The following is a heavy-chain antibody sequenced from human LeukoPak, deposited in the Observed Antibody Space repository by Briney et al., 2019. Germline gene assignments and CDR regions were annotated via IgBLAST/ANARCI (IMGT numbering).Heavy chain of an antibody. V-gene: IGHV3-21*06. CDR1: GFTFSSYW. CDR3: ARADRDSDWYIDDC. J-gene: IGHJ4*02. D-gene: IGHD6-19*01. CDR2: IDTTSEYI. Sequence: GGSLRLSCAASGFTFSSYWMSWVRQAPGKGLEWVASIDTTSEYIFYTDSLKGRFTISRDNAKNSLYLQMNNLRVEDTAVYYCARADRDSDWYIDDCWGQGTLVTVSS.